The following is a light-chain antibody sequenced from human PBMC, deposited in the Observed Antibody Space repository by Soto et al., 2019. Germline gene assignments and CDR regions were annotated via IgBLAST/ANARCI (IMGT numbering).Light chain of an antibody. V-gene: IGKV1-12*01. Sequence: DIPMTQSPPSVSASVGDRVTITCRESQAINGWLSWYQQKPGKAPKLLISVASRLESGVPSRFSGSGAGTEFSLTVTSLQPEDFATYYCQQAFRFPHTFGQGTRLEI. CDR3: QQAFRFPHT. CDR2: VAS. CDR1: QAINGW. J-gene: IGKJ2*01.